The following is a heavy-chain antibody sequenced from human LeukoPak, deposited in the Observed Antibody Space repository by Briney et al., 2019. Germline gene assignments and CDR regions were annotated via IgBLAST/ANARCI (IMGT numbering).Heavy chain of an antibody. CDR1: GGSISSSSYY. CDR2: IYYSGST. Sequence: SETLSLTCTVSGGSISSSSYYWGWIRQPPGKGLEWIGSIYYSGSTYYNPSLKSRVTISVDTSKNQFSLKLSSVTAADTAVYYCAGDPGIRTYYYYGMDVWGQGTTVTVSS. CDR3: AGDPGIRTYYYYGMDV. V-gene: IGHV4-39*07. D-gene: IGHD3-10*01. J-gene: IGHJ6*02.